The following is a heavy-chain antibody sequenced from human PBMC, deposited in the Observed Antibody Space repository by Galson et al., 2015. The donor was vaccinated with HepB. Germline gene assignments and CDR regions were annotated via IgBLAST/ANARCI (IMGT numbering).Heavy chain of an antibody. V-gene: IGHV3-7*01. CDR1: GFTISTYR. D-gene: IGHD2-15*01. CDR2: IKQDGSEK. CDR3: ARDVLGRWELLRYNYYGSDV. J-gene: IGHJ6*02. Sequence: SLRLSCAASGFTISTYRMSWVRQAPGKGLEWVANIKQDGSEKYYVNSVKGRFTISRDNTENSLYLQMNSLRVEDTAAYYCARDVLGRWELLRYNYYGSDVWGQGTTVTVSS.